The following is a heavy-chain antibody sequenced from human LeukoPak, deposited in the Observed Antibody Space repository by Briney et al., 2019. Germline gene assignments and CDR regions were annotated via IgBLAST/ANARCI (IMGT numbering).Heavy chain of an antibody. CDR2: INAGNGST. CDR3: ARIHSLSYYYGMDV. J-gene: IGHJ6*04. D-gene: IGHD3-16*02. CDR1: GYTFTSYA. Sequence: GASVKVSCKASGYTFTSYAMHWVRQAPGQRLEWMGWINAGNGSTKYSQKFQGRVTMTRDTSVSTAYMELSSLRSEDTAVYYCARIHSLSYYYGMDVWGKGTTVTVSS. V-gene: IGHV1-3*01.